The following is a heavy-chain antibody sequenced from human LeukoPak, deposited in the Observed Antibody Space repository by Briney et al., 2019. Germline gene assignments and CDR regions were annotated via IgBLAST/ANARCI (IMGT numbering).Heavy chain of an antibody. J-gene: IGHJ4*02. Sequence: PGGSLRLSCEASGFTFSDPYRSWIRQAPGKGLECLSYISGSGTDINYADSVRGRFTISRDNAKNLLYLQMNDLRGEDTAVYYCGSTARHLDYWGQGTLVTVSS. D-gene: IGHD5-18*01. CDR2: ISGSGTDI. CDR3: GSTARHLDY. V-gene: IGHV3-11*04. CDR1: GFTFSDPY.